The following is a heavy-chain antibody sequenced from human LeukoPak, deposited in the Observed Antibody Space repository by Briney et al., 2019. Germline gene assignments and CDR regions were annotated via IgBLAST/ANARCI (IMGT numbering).Heavy chain of an antibody. CDR2: ISSDSRTI. CDR3: ARYGSGTSYITNYFDY. V-gene: IGHV3-48*02. CDR1: GFTFSSHS. Sequence: GGSLRLSCAASGFTFSSHSMNWVRQAPGKGLEWVSYISSDSRTIYYADSVKGRFTISRDNATNSLYLQMKSLRDEDTAVYYCARYGSGTSYITNYFDYWGQGTLVTVSS. J-gene: IGHJ4*02. D-gene: IGHD3-10*01.